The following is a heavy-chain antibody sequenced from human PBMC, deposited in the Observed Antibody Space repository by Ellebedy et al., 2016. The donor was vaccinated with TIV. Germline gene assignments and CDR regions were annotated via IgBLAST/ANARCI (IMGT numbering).Heavy chain of an antibody. V-gene: IGHV4-59*01. CDR2: VYYTGTT. D-gene: IGHD3-9*01. CDR1: GGSIGTFY. J-gene: IGHJ4*02. CDR3: ARADWTYDILTGYSPNRFDY. Sequence: SETLSLTCTVSGGSIGTFYWNWIRQPPGKGLEWIGYVYYTGTTNYNPSLRSRVSISVDTSENQFSLNLNSVTAADTAVYFCARADWTYDILTGYSPNRFDYWGQGTLVSVPS.